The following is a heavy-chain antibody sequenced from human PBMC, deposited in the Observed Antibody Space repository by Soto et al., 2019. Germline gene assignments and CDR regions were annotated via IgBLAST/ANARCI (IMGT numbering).Heavy chain of an antibody. CDR1: GFTVSSNY. V-gene: IGHV3-53*02. Sequence: VQLVETGGGLIQPGGSLRLSCAASGFTVSSNYMSWVRQAPGKGLEWVSVIYSGGSTYYADSVKGRFTISRDNSKNTLYLQMNSLRAEDTAVYYCARAGSGWQYYFDYWGQGTLVTVSS. CDR3: ARAGSGWQYYFDY. D-gene: IGHD6-19*01. J-gene: IGHJ4*02. CDR2: IYSGGST.